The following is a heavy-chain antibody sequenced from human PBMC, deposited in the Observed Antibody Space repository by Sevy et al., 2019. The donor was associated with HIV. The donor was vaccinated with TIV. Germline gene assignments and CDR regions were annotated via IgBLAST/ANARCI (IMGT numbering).Heavy chain of an antibody. CDR2: VYYSGST. D-gene: IGHD2-2*01. CDR1: GDSISNSRYY. CDR3: ANQPLTLISPPDS. V-gene: IGHV4-39*01. Sequence: SETLSLTCTVSGDSISNSRYYWGWIRQPPGKGLEWIGSVYYSGSTYYNPSLKSRVTLSIDTSKNQFLRKVNSVTATDTAVYYCANQPLTLISPPDSWGQGTLVTVSS. J-gene: IGHJ4*02.